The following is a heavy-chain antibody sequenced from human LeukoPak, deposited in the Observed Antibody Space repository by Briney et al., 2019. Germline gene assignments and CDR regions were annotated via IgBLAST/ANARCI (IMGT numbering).Heavy chain of an antibody. Sequence: GGSLRLSCAASGFIFTNYWMDWVRQAPGKGLEWVASIKQDGSEKYYLDSVKGRFTISRDNAKNSLYLQANSLRTEDTAMYYCARGDSFSSPDDAFDIWGQGTMVTVSS. D-gene: IGHD6-6*01. CDR2: IKQDGSEK. CDR3: ARGDSFSSPDDAFDI. V-gene: IGHV3-7*05. CDR1: GFIFTNYW. J-gene: IGHJ3*02.